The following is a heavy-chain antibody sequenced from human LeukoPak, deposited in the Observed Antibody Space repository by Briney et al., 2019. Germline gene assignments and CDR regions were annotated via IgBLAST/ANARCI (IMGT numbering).Heavy chain of an antibody. Sequence: SQTLSLTCAISGDSVSTNSAAWNWIRQSPSRGLEWLGRTYYRSKWYNDYAVSVKSRITINPDTSKNQFSLQLNSVTPEDTAVYYCAREIVLLWFGEFGSGWFDPWGQGTLVTVSS. CDR2: TYYRSKWYN. CDR3: AREIVLLWFGEFGSGWFDP. V-gene: IGHV6-1*01. D-gene: IGHD3-10*01. CDR1: GDSVSTNSAA. J-gene: IGHJ5*02.